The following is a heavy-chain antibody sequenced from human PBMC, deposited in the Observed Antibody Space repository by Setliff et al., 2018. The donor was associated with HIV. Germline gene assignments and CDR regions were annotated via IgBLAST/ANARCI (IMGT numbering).Heavy chain of an antibody. CDR1: GFTFSRYD. Sequence: SGFTFSRYDMHWVRQVTGRGLEWVSSIGTASDTFYPDSVKGRFTISRDNAKNTLYLQMNSLRGEDTAVYFCARAIRNGNSLINWFDPWGQGTLVTVSS. CDR2: IGTASDT. V-gene: IGHV3-13*01. J-gene: IGHJ5*02. CDR3: ARAIRNGNSLINWFDP. D-gene: IGHD2-8*01.